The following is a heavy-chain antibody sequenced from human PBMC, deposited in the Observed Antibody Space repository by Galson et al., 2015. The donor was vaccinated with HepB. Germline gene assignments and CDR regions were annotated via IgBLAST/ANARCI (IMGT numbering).Heavy chain of an antibody. D-gene: IGHD3-16*01. CDR1: GYTFTSYN. CDR2: MNPDTGRT. Sequence: SVKVSCKASGYTFTSYNIKWVRQVAGQGLEYMGWMNPDTGRTGYAQKFQGRVTMTRDTSLSTAYTELRGLQSDDTAVYYCARGYPGNCASTTCPAPFDYWGQGTLVTVSS. CDR3: ARGYPGNCASTTCPAPFDY. J-gene: IGHJ4*02. V-gene: IGHV1-8*01.